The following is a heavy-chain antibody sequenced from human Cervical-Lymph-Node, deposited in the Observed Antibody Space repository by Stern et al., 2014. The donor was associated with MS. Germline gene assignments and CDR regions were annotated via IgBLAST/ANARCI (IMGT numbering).Heavy chain of an antibody. CDR1: GGSISSYY. J-gene: IGHJ5*02. Sequence: QVQLQESGPGLVKPSETLSLTCTVSGGSISSYYWSWIRKPPGKGLEWIGYIYYSGNHNYNPSLKSRVTISVDTSKNQFSLKLSSVTAADTAVYYCAREVVVPAAMRWFDPWGQGTLVTVSS. CDR3: AREVVVPAAMRWFDP. V-gene: IGHV4-59*01. D-gene: IGHD2-2*01. CDR2: IYYSGNH.